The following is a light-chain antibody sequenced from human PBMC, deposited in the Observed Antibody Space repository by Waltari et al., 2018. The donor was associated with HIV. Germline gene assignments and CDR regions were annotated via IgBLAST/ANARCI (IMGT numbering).Light chain of an antibody. CDR2: KDR. CDR1: KLEDKY. J-gene: IGLJ3*02. CDR3: QAWDGSNGV. V-gene: IGLV3-1*01. Sequence: SYELTQPPSASVSPGQTASITCSGDKLEDKYVCWYQQKPGQSPGLVLYKDRERPSGIPQRFSGSNSGNTATLTISGTQATDEADYFCQAWDGSNGVFGGGTKLTVL.